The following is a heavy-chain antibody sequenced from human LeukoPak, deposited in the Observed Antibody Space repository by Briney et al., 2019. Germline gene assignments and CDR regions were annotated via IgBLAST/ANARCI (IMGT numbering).Heavy chain of an antibody. J-gene: IGHJ4*02. CDR1: GGSISSGGYY. CDR3: ARVDKQLAVDW. Sequence: SQTLSLTCTVSGGSISSGGYYWSWIRQHPGEGLEWIGYIYYSGSTYYNPSLKSRVTISVDTSKNQFSLKLSSVTAADTAVYYCARVDKQLAVDWWGQGTLVTVSS. CDR2: IYYSGST. V-gene: IGHV4-31*03. D-gene: IGHD6-6*01.